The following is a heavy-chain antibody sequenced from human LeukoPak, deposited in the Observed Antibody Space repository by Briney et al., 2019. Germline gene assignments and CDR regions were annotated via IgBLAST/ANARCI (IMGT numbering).Heavy chain of an antibody. CDR3: ARTGSSGSFSDY. CDR2: IHYTGGT. Sequence: SETLSLTCSVSAGPLSTYWWSWIRQPPGKGLEWIGFIHYTGGTLYNPSLKSRVTLSVDVPKSQFSLSLTSATTADTAVYYCARTGSSGSFSDYWGQGTLVTVSS. CDR1: AGPLSTYW. V-gene: IGHV4-59*01. D-gene: IGHD3-10*01. J-gene: IGHJ4*02.